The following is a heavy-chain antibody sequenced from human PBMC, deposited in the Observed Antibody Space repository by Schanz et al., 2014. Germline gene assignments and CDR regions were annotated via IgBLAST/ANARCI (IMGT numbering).Heavy chain of an antibody. CDR1: RSTFSSYT. J-gene: IGHJ4*02. V-gene: IGHV1-18*01. D-gene: IGHD6-19*01. CDR3: ARGGYSSGWYDRDIAHFDY. CDR2: ISAYNGNT. Sequence: QVQLVQSGAEVKKPGSSVKVSCKASRSTFSSYTISWVRQAPGQGLEWMGRISAYNGNTNYAQKLQGRVTMTTDTSTSTAYMELRSLRSDDTAVYYCARGGYSSGWYDRDIAHFDYWGQGTLVTVSS.